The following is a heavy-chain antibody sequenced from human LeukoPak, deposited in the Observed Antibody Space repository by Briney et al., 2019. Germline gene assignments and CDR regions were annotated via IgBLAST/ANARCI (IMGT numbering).Heavy chain of an antibody. J-gene: IGHJ6*03. CDR1: GYKFTSNW. D-gene: IGHD6-13*01. V-gene: IGHV5-51*01. CDR3: ARRRGGTAAAGRGGRYYYYTDV. CDR2: IHPSDSDT. Sequence: PGESLKISCKGSGYKFTSNWIGWVRQMPGKGLEWMGIIHPSDSDTRYSPSFQGQVTISADKSINTAYLQWSSLKASDTAIYYCARRRGGTAAAGRGGRYYYYTDVWGKGTTVTVSS.